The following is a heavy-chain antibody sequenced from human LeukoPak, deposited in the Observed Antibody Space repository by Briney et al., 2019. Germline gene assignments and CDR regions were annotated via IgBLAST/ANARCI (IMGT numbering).Heavy chain of an antibody. Sequence: SQTLSLTCTVSGGSISSGGYYWSWIRQPPGKGLEWIGYIYHSGSTYYNPSLKSRVTISVDRSKNQFSLKLSSVSAADTAVYYWAREARGGPPHFFYYNVAVGGRGPRATVPS. V-gene: IGHV4-30-2*01. D-gene: IGHD3-3*02. CDR3: AREARGGPPHFFYYNVAV. J-gene: IGHJ6*03. CDR2: IYHSGST. CDR1: GGSISSGGYY.